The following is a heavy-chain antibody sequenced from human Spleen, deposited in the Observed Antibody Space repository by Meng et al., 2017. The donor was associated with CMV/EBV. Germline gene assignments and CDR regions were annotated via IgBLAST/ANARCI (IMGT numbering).Heavy chain of an antibody. CDR1: GYTFSGYY. D-gene: IGHD6-6*01. CDR2: INPNSGGT. J-gene: IGHJ4*02. Sequence: ASVKVYCKTSGYTFSGYYMYWVRQAPGQGLEWMGWINPNSGGTKYAQKFQGRVTMTTDTSISTAYMAVSRLRSDDTAVYYCARRNQLQLLDYWGQGTLVTVSS. V-gene: IGHV1-2*02. CDR3: ARRNQLQLLDY.